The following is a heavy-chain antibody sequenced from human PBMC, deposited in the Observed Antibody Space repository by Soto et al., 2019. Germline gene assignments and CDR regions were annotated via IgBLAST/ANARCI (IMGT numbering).Heavy chain of an antibody. CDR3: ARSPGIAVADYYYYYGMDV. CDR1: GFTFSSYS. CDR2: ISSSSSTI. J-gene: IGHJ6*02. Sequence: EVQLVESGGGLVQPGGSLRLSCAASGFTFSSYSMNWVRQAPGKGLEWVSYISSSSSTIYYADSVKGRFTISRDNAKNSLYLQMNSLRAEDTAVYYCARSPGIAVADYYYYYGMDVWGQGTTVTVSS. D-gene: IGHD6-19*01. V-gene: IGHV3-48*01.